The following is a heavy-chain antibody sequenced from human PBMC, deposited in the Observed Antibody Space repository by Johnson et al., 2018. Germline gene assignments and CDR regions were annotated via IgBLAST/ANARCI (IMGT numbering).Heavy chain of an antibody. Sequence: VQLVESGGGLVQPGGSLRLSCGASGFTFSNYAMHWVRQAPGKRLEYVSGISSGDGTGIFYASSVKGRFTISRDNSKNMLYLQMGSLRAEDTAVYYCFAGNARSNDAFDMWGQGTMVIVSS. CDR3: FAGNARSNDAFDM. CDR2: ISSGDGTGI. J-gene: IGHJ3*02. V-gene: IGHV3-64*01. D-gene: IGHD5-24*01. CDR1: GFTFSNYA.